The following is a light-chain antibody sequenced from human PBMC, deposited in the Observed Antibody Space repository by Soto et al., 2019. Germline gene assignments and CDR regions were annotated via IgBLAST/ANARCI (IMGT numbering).Light chain of an antibody. CDR3: QQYYSYPWT. V-gene: IGKV1-8*01. CDR1: QGISSY. Sequence: AIRMTQSPSSLSASTGDRVTITCRASQGISSYLAWYQQKPGKAPKLLIYAASTLQSGVPSRFSGSGSGTDFTLTISGLQSEDFATYYCQQYYSYPWTFRQGTKVEIK. CDR2: AAS. J-gene: IGKJ1*01.